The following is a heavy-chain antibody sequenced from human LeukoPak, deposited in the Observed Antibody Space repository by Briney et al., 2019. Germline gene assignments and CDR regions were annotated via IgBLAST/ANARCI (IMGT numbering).Heavy chain of an antibody. D-gene: IGHD3-10*01. J-gene: IGHJ5*02. CDR3: ARGVRGVILSWFDP. CDR1: GGSISSSSYY. Sequence: SETLSLTCTVSGGSISSSSYYWGWIRQPPGKGLEWIGSIYYSGSTCYNPSLKSRVTISVDTSKNQFSLKLSSVTAADTAVYCCARGVRGVILSWFDPWGQGTLVTVSS. CDR2: IYYSGST. V-gene: IGHV4-39*01.